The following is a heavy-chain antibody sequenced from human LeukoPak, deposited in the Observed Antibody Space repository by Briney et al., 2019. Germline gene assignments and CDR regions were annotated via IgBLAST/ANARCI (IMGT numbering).Heavy chain of an antibody. J-gene: IGHJ4*02. V-gene: IGHV3-7*01. D-gene: IGHD3-22*01. CDR2: IKQDGSEK. CDR3: AREHPYYYDSSGTALMAEIKYYFDY. CDR1: GFTFRSYW. Sequence: GGSLRLSCAASGFTFRSYWMSWVRQAPGKGLEWVANIKQDGSEKYYVDSVKGRFTISRDNAKNSLYLQMNSLRAEDTGVYYCAREHPYYYDSSGTALMAEIKYYFDYWGQGTLVTVSS.